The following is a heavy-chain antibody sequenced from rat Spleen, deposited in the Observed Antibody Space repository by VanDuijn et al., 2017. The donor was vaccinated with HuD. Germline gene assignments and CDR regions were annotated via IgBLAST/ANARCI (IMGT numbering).Heavy chain of an antibody. V-gene: IGHV5-46*01. CDR1: GFSFSAFP. CDR2: IRPSGADT. D-gene: IGHD1-9*01. Sequence: EVQLVESGGGLVQPGRSMKLSCAASGFSFSAFPMAWVRQAPTKGPEWVATIRPSGADTYYRDSVKGRFTISRDNAKSTLYLQMNSLRSEDTATYYCTRDRTYYGFTLDYWGQGVMVTVSS. CDR3: TRDRTYYGFTLDY. J-gene: IGHJ2*01.